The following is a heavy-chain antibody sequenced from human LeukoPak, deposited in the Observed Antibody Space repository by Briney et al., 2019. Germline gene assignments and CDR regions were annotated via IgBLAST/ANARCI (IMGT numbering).Heavy chain of an antibody. V-gene: IGHV3-23*01. J-gene: IGHJ4*02. CDR1: GFTFRTYA. CDR2: ISGSGNGT. Sequence: GGSLRLSCTASGFTFRTYAMNWVRQAPGKGLEWPSGISGSGNGTYYADSVKGRFIISRDNSKNMVYLQMNSLAVEDTATYYCAKRTMSAFDSWGQGTLLIVSS. CDR3: AKRTMSAFDS.